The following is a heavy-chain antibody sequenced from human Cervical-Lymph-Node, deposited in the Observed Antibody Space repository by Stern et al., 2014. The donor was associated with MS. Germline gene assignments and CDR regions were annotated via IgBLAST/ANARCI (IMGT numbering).Heavy chain of an antibody. CDR1: GFKFSIYW. CDR2: IYPGDSET. CDR3: ARQTTAWASDV. D-gene: IGHD1-14*01. V-gene: IGHV5-51*01. J-gene: IGHJ4*02. Sequence: EVQLVQSGAELIRPGESLKISCKGSGFKFSIYWIAWVRQMPGQGLEWMGIIYPGDSETSYSPSFQGQVTMSADKSTSTAYLQWSSLNASDAAMYFCARQTTAWASDVWGQGTLVTVSS.